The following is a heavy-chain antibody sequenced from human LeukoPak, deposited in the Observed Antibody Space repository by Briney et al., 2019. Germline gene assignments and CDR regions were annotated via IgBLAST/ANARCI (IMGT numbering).Heavy chain of an antibody. CDR1: GGSISSSSYY. D-gene: IGHD5-18*01. V-gene: IGHV4-39*07. CDR2: IYYSGST. Sequence: SETLSLTCTVSGGSISSSSYYWGWIRQPPGKGLEWIGSIYYSGSTYYNPSLKSRVTISVDTSKNQFSLKLSSVTAADTAVYYCARTWGYSYGLDYWGQGTLVTVSS. CDR3: ARTWGYSYGLDY. J-gene: IGHJ4*02.